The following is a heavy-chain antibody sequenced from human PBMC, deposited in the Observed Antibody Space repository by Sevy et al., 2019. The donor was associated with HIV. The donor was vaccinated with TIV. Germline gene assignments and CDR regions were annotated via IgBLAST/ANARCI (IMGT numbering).Heavy chain of an antibody. Sequence: ASVKVSCKVSGYSVSDLSIHWVRQAPGKGFEWMGGYDPEDGETIYAQKFQGRVTMTEDTSTDTAYMELSSLRSEDTAVYYCATSPDYYDSSRDAFDILGQGTMVTVSS. CDR2: YDPEDGET. CDR3: ATSPDYYDSSRDAFDI. V-gene: IGHV1-24*01. D-gene: IGHD3-22*01. J-gene: IGHJ3*02. CDR1: GYSVSDLS.